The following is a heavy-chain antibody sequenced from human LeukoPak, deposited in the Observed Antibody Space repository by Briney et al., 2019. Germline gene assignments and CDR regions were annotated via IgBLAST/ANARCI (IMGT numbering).Heavy chain of an antibody. CDR2: ISGSGGST. CDR3: AKVGGWLLLQPPAFDY. J-gene: IGHJ4*02. Sequence: QTGGSLRLSCAASGFTFSSYAMSWVRQAPGKGLEWVSAISGSGGSTYYADSVKGRFTISRDNSKNTLYLQMNSLRAEDTAVYYCAKVGGWLLLQPPAFDYWGQGTLVTVSS. D-gene: IGHD3-22*01. V-gene: IGHV3-23*01. CDR1: GFTFSSYA.